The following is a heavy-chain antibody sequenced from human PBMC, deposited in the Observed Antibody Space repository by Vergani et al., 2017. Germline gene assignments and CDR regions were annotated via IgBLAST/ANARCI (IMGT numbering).Heavy chain of an antibody. J-gene: IGHJ4*02. CDR1: GYTFTGYY. CDR3: ARDLEGIAVAREHNDY. V-gene: IGHV1-2*02. D-gene: IGHD6-19*01. CDR2: INPNSGGT. Sequence: QVQLVQSGAEVKKPGASVKVSCKASGYTFTGYYMHWVRQAPGQGLEWMGWINPNSGGTNYAQKFQGRDTMTRDTSISTAYMELSRLRSDDTAVYYCARDLEGIAVAREHNDYWGQGTLVTVSS.